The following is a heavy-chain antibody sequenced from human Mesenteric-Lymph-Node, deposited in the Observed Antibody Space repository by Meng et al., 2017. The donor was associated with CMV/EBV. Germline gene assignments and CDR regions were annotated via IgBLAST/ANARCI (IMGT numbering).Heavy chain of an antibody. CDR1: GFTFSDYY. V-gene: IGHV3-11*04. CDR2: ISSSGSTI. Sequence: GESLKISCAASGFTFSDYYMSWIRQAPGKGLEWVSYISSSGSTIYYADSVKGRFTISRDNAKNSLYLQMNSLRAEDTAVYYCVRDSSGYYYFDFWGQGTLVTSPQ. CDR3: VRDSSGYYYFDF. J-gene: IGHJ4*02. D-gene: IGHD3-22*01.